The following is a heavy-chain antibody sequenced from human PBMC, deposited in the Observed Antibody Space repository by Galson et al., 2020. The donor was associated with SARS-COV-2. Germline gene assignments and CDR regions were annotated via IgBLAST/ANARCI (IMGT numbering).Heavy chain of an antibody. Sequence: GESLKISCAASGFSLSGSAMHWVRQAPGKGLEWVAVIWYDGSNKYYADSVKGRFTISRDNSKNTLYLQMNSLRAEDTAVYYCAKDRGIAMAGTLYYFDYWGQGTLVTVSS. CDR2: IWYDGSNK. CDR3: AKDRGIAMAGTLYYFDY. V-gene: IGHV3-33*06. D-gene: IGHD6-19*01. J-gene: IGHJ4*02. CDR1: GFSLSGSA.